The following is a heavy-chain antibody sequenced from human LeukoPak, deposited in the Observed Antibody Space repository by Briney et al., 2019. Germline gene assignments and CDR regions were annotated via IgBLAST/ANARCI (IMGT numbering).Heavy chain of an antibody. CDR1: GGTFSSYA. CDR2: IIPIFGTA. V-gene: IGHV1-69*13. D-gene: IGHD3-10*01. J-gene: IGHJ6*02. Sequence: SVKVSCKASGGTFSSYAISWVRQAPGQGLEWMGGIIPIFGTANYAQKFQGRVTITADESTSTAYMELSSLRSEDTAVYYCAREGYYGSGLHYYYGMDVWGQGTTVTVSS. CDR3: AREGYYGSGLHYYYGMDV.